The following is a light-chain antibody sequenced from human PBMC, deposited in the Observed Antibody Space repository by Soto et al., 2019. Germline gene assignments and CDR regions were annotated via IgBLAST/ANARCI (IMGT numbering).Light chain of an antibody. Sequence: EIVMTQSPATLSVSPGERATLSCRASQSVSRNLAWYQQKPCQAPRLLIYGAFTRATGIPARFSGSGSGTEFTLSISSLQSEDFGVYYCHQDNNWPPYTFGQGTKLEIK. V-gene: IGKV3-15*01. CDR3: HQDNNWPPYT. J-gene: IGKJ2*01. CDR2: GAF. CDR1: QSVSRN.